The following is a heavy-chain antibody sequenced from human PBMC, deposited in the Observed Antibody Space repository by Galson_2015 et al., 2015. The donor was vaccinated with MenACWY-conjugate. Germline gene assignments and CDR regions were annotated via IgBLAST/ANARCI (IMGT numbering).Heavy chain of an antibody. CDR2: ISSSSSTI. Sequence: SLRLSCAASGFTFSTYSMNWVRQAPGKGLEWVSYISSSSSTIYYADSVKGRFTISRDNAKNSLYLQMNTLRDEDTAVYYCARVPGYSYGYYDWWGQATLVTVSS. D-gene: IGHD5-18*01. CDR3: ARVPGYSYGYYDW. V-gene: IGHV3-48*02. CDR1: GFTFSTYS. J-gene: IGHJ4*02.